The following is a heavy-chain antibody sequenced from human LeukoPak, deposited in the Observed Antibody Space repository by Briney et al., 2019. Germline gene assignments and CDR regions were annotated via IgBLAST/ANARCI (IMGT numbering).Heavy chain of an antibody. CDR3: AKDGGYYDIDY. J-gene: IGHJ4*02. CDR1: GFTFSSYW. Sequence: GGSLRLSCAASGFTFSSYWMSWVRQAPGKGLEWVANIKQDGSEKYYVDSVKGRFTISRDNSKNTLYLQMNSLSAEDTAVYYCAKDGGYYDIDYWGRGTLVTVSS. V-gene: IGHV3-7*01. D-gene: IGHD3-22*01. CDR2: IKQDGSEK.